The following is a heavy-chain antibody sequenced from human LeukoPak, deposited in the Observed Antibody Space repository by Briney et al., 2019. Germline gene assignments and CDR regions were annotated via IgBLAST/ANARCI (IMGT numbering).Heavy chain of an antibody. CDR2: ISSSSSYI. D-gene: IGHD6-19*01. CDR1: GFTFSSYS. V-gene: IGHV3-21*01. CDR3: ARGRMYSSGCHDY. J-gene: IGHJ4*02. Sequence: GGSLRLSCAASGFTFSSYSMTWVRQAPGKGLEWVSSISSSSSYIYYADSVKGRFTISRDNAKNSLYLQMNSLRAEDTAVYYCARGRMYSSGCHDYWGQGTLVTVSS.